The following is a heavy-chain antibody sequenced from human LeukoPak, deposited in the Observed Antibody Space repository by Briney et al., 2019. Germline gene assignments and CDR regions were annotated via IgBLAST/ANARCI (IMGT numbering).Heavy chain of an antibody. CDR3: ARRPRQLRYLDWLLADAFVI. D-gene: IGHD3-9*01. Sequence: PGGSLRLSCAASGFTFSSYSMNWVRQAPGKGLEWVSSISSSSSYIYYADSVKGRFTISRENAKNSLYLQMNSLRAEDTAVYYCARRPRQLRYLDWLLADAFVIWGQGAMLTLSS. CDR1: GFTFSSYS. J-gene: IGHJ3*02. CDR2: ISSSSSYI. V-gene: IGHV3-21*01.